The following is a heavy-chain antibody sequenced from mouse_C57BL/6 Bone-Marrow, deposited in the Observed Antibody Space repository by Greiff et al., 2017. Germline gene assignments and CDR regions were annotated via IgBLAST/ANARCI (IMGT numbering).Heavy chain of an antibody. Sequence: EVQGVESGGDLVKPGGSLKLSCAASGFTFSSYGMSWVRQTPDKRLEWVATISSGGSYTYYPDSVKGRFTISRDNAKNTLYLQMSSLKSEDTAMYYCARLITTVVAKGFDYWGQGTTRTVSS. J-gene: IGHJ2*01. CDR2: ISSGGSYT. CDR1: GFTFSSYG. V-gene: IGHV5-6*01. CDR3: ARLITTVVAKGFDY. D-gene: IGHD1-1*01.